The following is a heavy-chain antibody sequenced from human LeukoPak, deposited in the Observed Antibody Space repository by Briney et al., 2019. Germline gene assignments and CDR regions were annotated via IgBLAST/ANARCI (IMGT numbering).Heavy chain of an antibody. D-gene: IGHD5-24*01. CDR3: AKETSDGHNYYSSFYYYMDV. V-gene: IGHV3-33*06. Sequence: GGSLRLSCAASGFTISNHAMHWVRQAPGKGLEWVAVIWYDGNNKYYADSVKGRFNISRDNSKNTLYLQMNSLRAEDTAVYFCAKETSDGHNYYSSFYYYMDVWGKGTTVTVSS. CDR2: IWYDGNNK. CDR1: GFTISNHA. J-gene: IGHJ6*03.